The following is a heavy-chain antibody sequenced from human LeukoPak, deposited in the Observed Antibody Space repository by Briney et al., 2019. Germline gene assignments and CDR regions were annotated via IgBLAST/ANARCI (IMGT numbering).Heavy chain of an antibody. Sequence: SETLSLTCTVSGGSISSDNSYWGWICQSPGKGLEWIGTISYSGSTYYNPSLRSRVTISIDTSKSQFSLKLSSVTAADTAVYYCASHFLTGDYWGQGTLVTVSS. CDR2: ISYSGST. CDR1: GGSISSDNSY. V-gene: IGHV4-39*07. CDR3: ASHFLTGDY. D-gene: IGHD3-9*01. J-gene: IGHJ4*02.